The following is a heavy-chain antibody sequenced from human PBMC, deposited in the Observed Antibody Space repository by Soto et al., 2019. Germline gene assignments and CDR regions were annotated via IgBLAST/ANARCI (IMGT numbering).Heavy chain of an antibody. D-gene: IGHD4-17*01. V-gene: IGHV1-46*03. CDR2: INPSGGST. Sequence: ASVKVSFKASGYTFTSYCMHWVRQAPGQGLEWMGIINPSGGSTSYAQKFQGRVTMTRDTSTSTVYMELSSLRSEDTAVYYCARDDGPGHYGDYRNTIYYYYYYMDVWGKGTTVTVSS. CDR1: GYTFTSYC. J-gene: IGHJ6*03. CDR3: ARDDGPGHYGDYRNTIYYYYYYMDV.